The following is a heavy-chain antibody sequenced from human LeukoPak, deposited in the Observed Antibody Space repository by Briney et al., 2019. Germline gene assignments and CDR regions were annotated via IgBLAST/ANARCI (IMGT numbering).Heavy chain of an antibody. CDR2: ISGSGGST. V-gene: IGHV3-23*01. CDR1: GVTFSSDA. CDR3: AKDPYYYGSGDPNYFDY. J-gene: IGHJ4*02. D-gene: IGHD3-10*01. Sequence: PGGSLRLSCAASGVTFSSDAMSWVRQAPGKGREWGSAISGSGGSTYYADSVKGRFTISRDNSKNTLYLQMNSLRAEDTAVYYCAKDPYYYGSGDPNYFDYWGQGTLVTVSS.